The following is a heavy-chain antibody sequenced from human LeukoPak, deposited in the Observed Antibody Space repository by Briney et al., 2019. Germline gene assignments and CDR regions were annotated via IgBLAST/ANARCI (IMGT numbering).Heavy chain of an antibody. J-gene: IGHJ6*03. V-gene: IGHV1-69*05. CDR2: IIPIFGTA. D-gene: IGHD6-6*01. CDR1: GGTFSSYA. Sequence: ASVKVSCKASGGTFSSYAISWVRQAPGQGLEWMGRIIPIFGTANYAQKFQGRVTITTDESTSTAYMELSSLRSEDTAVYYCAMYSSSSVDYYYYYMDVWGKGTTVTVSS. CDR3: AMYSSSSVDYYYYYMDV.